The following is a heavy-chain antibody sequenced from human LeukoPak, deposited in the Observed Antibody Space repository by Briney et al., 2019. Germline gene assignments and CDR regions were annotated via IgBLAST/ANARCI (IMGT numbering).Heavy chain of an antibody. D-gene: IGHD6-19*01. Sequence: ASVKVSCKASGYTFTSYGISWVRQAPGQGLEWMGWISAYNGNTNYAQKLQGRVTTTTDTSTSTAYMELRSLRSDDTAVYYCARVVVSRIAVAGTGDYWGQGTLVTVSS. V-gene: IGHV1-18*01. CDR3: ARVVVSRIAVAGTGDY. CDR2: ISAYNGNT. J-gene: IGHJ4*02. CDR1: GYTFTSYG.